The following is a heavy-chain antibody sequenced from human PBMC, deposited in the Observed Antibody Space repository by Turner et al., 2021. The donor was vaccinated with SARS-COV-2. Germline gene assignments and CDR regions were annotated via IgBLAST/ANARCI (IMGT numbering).Heavy chain of an antibody. CDR3: GRWRKETYYDSSGYYPHAFDI. CDR2: SSSSSIYM. Sequence: EVQLVESGGGLVKPGGALRLCCAAAGYTFSSYSRNWVRQAAGKGLEWVSSSSSSSIYMFYADSVKGRFTISRDNYKDSLYLQMNSLGAEDTAVYYCGRWRKETYYDSSGYYPHAFDIWGQGTMVTVSS. V-gene: IGHV3-21*01. J-gene: IGHJ3*02. D-gene: IGHD3-22*01. CDR1: GYTFSSYS.